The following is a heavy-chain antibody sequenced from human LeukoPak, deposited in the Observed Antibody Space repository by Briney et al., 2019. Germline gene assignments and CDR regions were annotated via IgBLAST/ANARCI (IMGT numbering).Heavy chain of an antibody. CDR3: ARGGPMATGLDY. D-gene: IGHD3-9*01. J-gene: IGHJ4*02. CDR1: GGSISSYY. CDR2: IYYSGRT. V-gene: IGHV4-59*01. Sequence: PSETLSLTCTVSGGSISSYYWSWIRQPPGKGLEWIGYIYYSGRTNYNPSLKSRVTISVDTSKNQFSLKLSSVTAADTAVYYCARGGPMATGLDYWGQGTLVTVSS.